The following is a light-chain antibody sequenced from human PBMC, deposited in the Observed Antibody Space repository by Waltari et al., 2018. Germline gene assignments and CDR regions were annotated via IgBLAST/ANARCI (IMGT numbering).Light chain of an antibody. CDR2: GTS. CDR1: QSVTSIS. J-gene: IGKJ4*01. CDR3: QQYDGEVLT. Sequence: EIVLTQSPGTLSLSPGERATLSCRASQSVTSISLGGYQQKLGQTPSLLIYGTSTRATGIPDRFSGGGSGTDFTLTISRLEPEDFAVYYCQQYDGEVLTFGGGTKVEI. V-gene: IGKV3-20*01.